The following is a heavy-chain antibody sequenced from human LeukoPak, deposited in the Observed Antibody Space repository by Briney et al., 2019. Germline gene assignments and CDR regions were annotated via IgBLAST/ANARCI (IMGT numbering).Heavy chain of an antibody. V-gene: IGHV3-30*03. CDR1: GFTFSNYG. CDR3: ARVGYSSGYSFDY. CDR2: ISYDGSNK. Sequence: GGSLRLSCAASGFTFSNYGMHWVRQAPGKGLEWVALISYDGSNKYYADSVKGRFTISRDNAKNSLYLQMNSLRAEDTAVYYCARVGYSSGYSFDYWGQGTLVTVSS. J-gene: IGHJ4*02. D-gene: IGHD5-18*01.